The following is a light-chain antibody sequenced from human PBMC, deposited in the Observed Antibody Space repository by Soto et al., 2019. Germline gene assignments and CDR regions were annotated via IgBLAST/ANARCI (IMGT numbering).Light chain of an antibody. Sequence: EIVLTQSPGTLSLSPGERATLSCRASQSVSSSSLAWYQQKPGQAPRLLIYGASSRATGIPDRFSGSGSGPDFTLTISRLEPEDFAVYYCQQYDDSPTWTFGQGTKVEIK. CDR1: QSVSSSS. J-gene: IGKJ1*01. CDR3: QQYDDSPTWT. CDR2: GAS. V-gene: IGKV3-20*01.